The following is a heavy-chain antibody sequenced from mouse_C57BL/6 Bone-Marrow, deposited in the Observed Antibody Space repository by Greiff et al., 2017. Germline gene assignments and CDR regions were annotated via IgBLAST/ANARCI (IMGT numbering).Heavy chain of an antibody. CDR1: GYTFTDYN. CDR3: ARVSGYVNYYAMDY. D-gene: IGHD3-2*02. Sequence: EVQLQQSGPELVKPGASVKMSCKASGYTFTDYNMHWVKQSHGKSLEWIGYINPNNGGTSYNQKFKGKATLTVNKSSSTAYMELRSLTSEDSAVYYCARVSGYVNYYAMDYWGQGTSVTVSS. V-gene: IGHV1-22*01. CDR2: INPNNGGT. J-gene: IGHJ4*01.